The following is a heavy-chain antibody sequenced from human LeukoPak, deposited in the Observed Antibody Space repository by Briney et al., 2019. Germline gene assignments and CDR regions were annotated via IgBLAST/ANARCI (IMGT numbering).Heavy chain of an antibody. J-gene: IGHJ4*02. CDR3: ARDPRAGYSSGWYLIDY. CDR2: IYHSGST. Sequence: PSETLSLTCAVSGYSISSGYYWGWIRPPPGKGLEWIGSIYHSGSTYYNPSLKSRVTISVDTSKNQFSLKLSSVTAADTAVYYCARDPRAGYSSGWYLIDYWGQGTLVTVSS. D-gene: IGHD6-19*01. V-gene: IGHV4-38-2*02. CDR1: GYSISSGYY.